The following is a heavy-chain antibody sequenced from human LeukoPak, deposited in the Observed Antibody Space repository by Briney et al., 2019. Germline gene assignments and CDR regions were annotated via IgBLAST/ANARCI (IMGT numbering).Heavy chain of an antibody. V-gene: IGHV4-38-2*01. CDR2: IYHSGST. CDR1: GYSISSGYY. Sequence: SETLSLTCAVSGYSISSGYYWGWIRQPPGEGLGWIGSIYHSGSTYYNPSLKSRVTISVDTSKNQFSLKLSSVTAADTAVYYCARVPWVSAAVDYWGQGTLVTVSS. CDR3: ARVPWVSAAVDY. D-gene: IGHD6-13*01. J-gene: IGHJ4*02.